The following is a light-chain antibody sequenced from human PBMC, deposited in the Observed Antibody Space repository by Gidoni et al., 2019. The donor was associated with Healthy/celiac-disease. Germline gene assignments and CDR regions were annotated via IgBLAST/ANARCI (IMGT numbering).Light chain of an antibody. CDR1: QSLVHSDGNTY. J-gene: IGKJ1*01. V-gene: IGKV2-30*02. Sequence: DVVMTQSPLSLPVTLGQPASISCRSSQSLVHSDGNTYLIWFQQRPGQSPRRLIYKVSNRDSGVPDRFSGRGSGTDFTLKISRVEAEDIGVYYCMQGTHWPRTFXXXTKVEIK. CDR2: KVS. CDR3: MQGTHWPRT.